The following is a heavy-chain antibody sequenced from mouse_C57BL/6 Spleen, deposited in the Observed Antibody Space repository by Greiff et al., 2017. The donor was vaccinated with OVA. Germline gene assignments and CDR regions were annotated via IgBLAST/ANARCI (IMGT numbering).Heavy chain of an antibody. D-gene: IGHD2-3*01. V-gene: IGHV1-50*01. CDR1: GYTFTSYW. CDR3: ARWGDGYSLFAY. Sequence: VKLQEPGAELVKPGASVKLSCKASGYTFTSYWMQWVKQRPGQGLEWIGEIDPSDSYTNYNQKFKGKATLTVDTSSSTAYMQLSSLTSEDSAVYYCARWGDGYSLFAYWGQGTLVTVSA. J-gene: IGHJ3*01. CDR2: IDPSDSYT.